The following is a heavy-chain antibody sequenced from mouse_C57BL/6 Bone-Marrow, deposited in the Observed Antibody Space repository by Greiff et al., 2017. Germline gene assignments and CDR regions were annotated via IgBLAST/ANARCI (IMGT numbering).Heavy chain of an antibody. J-gene: IGHJ3*01. CDR2: IHPNSGST. Sequence: QVQLQQPGAELVKPGASVKLSCKASGYTFTSYWLHWVKQTPVHGLEWIGTIHPNSGSTTYNQKFKSKATLTVDKSSSTAYMQLRSLTSEDSAVXYSARGRYYGSSNPRAYWGQGTMVTVSA. V-gene: IGHV1-64*01. CDR3: ARGRYYGSSNPRAY. D-gene: IGHD1-1*01. CDR1: GYTFTSYW.